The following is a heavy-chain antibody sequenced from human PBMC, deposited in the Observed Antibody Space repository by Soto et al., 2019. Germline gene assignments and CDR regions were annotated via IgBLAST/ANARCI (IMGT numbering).Heavy chain of an antibody. J-gene: IGHJ6*02. Sequence: PGGSLRLSCAASGFTFSSYGMHWVRQAPGKGLEWVAVISYDGSNKYYADSVKGRFTISRDNSKNTLYLQMNSLRAEDTAVYYCAKCNNCTVDYYYRMDVWGQGTTVTASS. CDR3: AKCNNCTVDYYYRMDV. CDR2: ISYDGSNK. CDR1: GFTFSSYG. D-gene: IGHD1-1*01. V-gene: IGHV3-30*18.